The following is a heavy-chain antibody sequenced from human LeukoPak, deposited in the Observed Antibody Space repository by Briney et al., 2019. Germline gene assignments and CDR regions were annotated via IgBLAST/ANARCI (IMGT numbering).Heavy chain of an antibody. J-gene: IGHJ4*02. CDR3: ARGLVVVRTYYFDY. D-gene: IGHD3-22*01. CDR1: GGSISSYY. Sequence: PSETLSLTCTVSGGSISSYYWSRIRQPAGKGLEWIGRIYTSGSTNFNPSLKSRVTMSVDTSKNQFSLKLSSVTAADTAVYYCARGLVVVRTYYFDYWGQGTLVTVSS. V-gene: IGHV4-4*07. CDR2: IYTSGST.